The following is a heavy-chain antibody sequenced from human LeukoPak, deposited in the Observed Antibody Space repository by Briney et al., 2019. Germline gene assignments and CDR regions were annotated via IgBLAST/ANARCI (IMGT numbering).Heavy chain of an antibody. CDR2: IKNDGSST. CDR1: GFTVSSNY. CDR3: ARRYGMDV. Sequence: GGSLRLSCAASGFTVSSNYISWVRQAPGKGLVWVSRIKNDGSSTSYADSVKGRFTISRDNAKNTLYLQMNNLRAEDTAVYYCARRYGMDVWGQGTTVTVSS. V-gene: IGHV3-74*01. J-gene: IGHJ6*02.